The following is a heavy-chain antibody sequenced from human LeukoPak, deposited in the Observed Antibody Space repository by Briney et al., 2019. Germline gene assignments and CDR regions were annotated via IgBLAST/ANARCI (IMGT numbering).Heavy chain of an antibody. CDR2: IYYSGST. Sequence: KPSETLSLTCTVSGGSISSSSYYWGWIRLPPGKGLEWIGSIYYSGSTYYNPSLKSRVTISVDTSKNQFSLKLSSVTAADTAVYYCARPGYYYDSSGYYYRDYWGQGTLVTVSS. V-gene: IGHV4-39*01. D-gene: IGHD3-22*01. J-gene: IGHJ4*02. CDR3: ARPGYYYDSSGYYYRDY. CDR1: GGSISSSSYY.